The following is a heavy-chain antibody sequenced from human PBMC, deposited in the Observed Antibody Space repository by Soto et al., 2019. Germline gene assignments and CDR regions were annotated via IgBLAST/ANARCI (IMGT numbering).Heavy chain of an antibody. CDR3: AASYGSGYRAFDY. D-gene: IGHD3-10*01. J-gene: IGHJ4*02. Sequence: GASVKVSCKASGDTFSTYTITWMRQAPGQGLEWMGGIIPRSATSKYAQKFQGRVTITADESTSTVYMELRTLRPEDTAMYFCAASYGSGYRAFDYWGQGTPVTVSS. V-gene: IGHV1-69*13. CDR2: IIPRSATS. CDR1: GDTFSTYT.